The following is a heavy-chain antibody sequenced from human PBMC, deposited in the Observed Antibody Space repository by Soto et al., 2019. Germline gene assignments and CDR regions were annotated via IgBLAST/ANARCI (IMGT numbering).Heavy chain of an antibody. J-gene: IGHJ4*02. D-gene: IGHD6-13*01. Sequence: GGSLRLSCAASGFTFSSYSMNWVRQAPGKGLEWVSYISSSSSAIYYADSVKGRFTISRDNAKNSLYLQMNSLTAEDTAVYYCPRLGIVAAGWGQGTLVTVSS. V-gene: IGHV3-48*01. CDR3: PRLGIVAAG. CDR1: GFTFSSYS. CDR2: ISSSSSAI.